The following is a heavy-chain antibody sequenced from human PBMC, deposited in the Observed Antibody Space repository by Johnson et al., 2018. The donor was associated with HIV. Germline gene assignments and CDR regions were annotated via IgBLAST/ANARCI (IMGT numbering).Heavy chain of an antibody. CDR1: GFTFSSYW. J-gene: IGHJ3*01. V-gene: IGHV3-74*02. CDR2: ISSDGSST. Sequence: VRLVESGGGLVKPGGSLRLSCAASGFTFSSYWMHWVRQAPGKGLVWVSRISSDGSSTYYADSVKGRFTISRDNAKNTMFVQMNSLRAEDTAVYYCARSGPNWAFDFWGQGTMVTVSS. CDR3: ARSGPNWAFDF. D-gene: IGHD1-1*01.